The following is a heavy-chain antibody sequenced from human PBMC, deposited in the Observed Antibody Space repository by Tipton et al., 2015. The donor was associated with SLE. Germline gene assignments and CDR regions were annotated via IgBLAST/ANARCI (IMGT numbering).Heavy chain of an antibody. J-gene: IGHJ4*02. CDR2: IKRKADGGTT. Sequence: SLRLSCTVSGFTFTNAWMSWVRQAPGKGLEWVGRIKRKADGGTTDYVAPVKGRFTMSRDDSKNTLYLQMNSLKTEDTAVYYCIPRGYSGYWGQGTLVTVSS. CDR1: GFTFTNAW. V-gene: IGHV3-15*01. D-gene: IGHD5-12*01. CDR3: IPRGYSGY.